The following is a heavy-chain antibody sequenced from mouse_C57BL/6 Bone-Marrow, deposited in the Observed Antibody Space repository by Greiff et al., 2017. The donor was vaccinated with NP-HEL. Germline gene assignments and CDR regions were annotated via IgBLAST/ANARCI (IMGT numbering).Heavy chain of an antibody. CDR1: GYTFTDYN. V-gene: IGHV1-18*01. D-gene: IGHD2-3*01. J-gene: IGHJ4*01. CDR2: INPNNGGT. Sequence: EVQLQQSGPELVKPGASVKIPCKASGYTFTDYNMDWVKQSHGKSLEWIGDINPNNGGTIYNQKFKGKATLTVDKSSITAYMELRSLTSEDTAVYYCARWVLRGYAMDYWGQGTSVTVSS. CDR3: ARWVLRGYAMDY.